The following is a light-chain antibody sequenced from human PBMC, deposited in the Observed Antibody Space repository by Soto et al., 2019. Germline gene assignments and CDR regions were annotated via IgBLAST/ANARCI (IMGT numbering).Light chain of an antibody. Sequence: DIQMTQSPSSLSASVGDRVTITCRASQGIRNALDWYQQKLGKAPKRLIYAASSLQSGVPSRFSAGGSGTEFTLSIHSLQPEDFATYYCLQHNSYPLTFGGGTKVEIK. CDR3: LQHNSYPLT. CDR1: QGIRNA. CDR2: AAS. V-gene: IGKV1-17*01. J-gene: IGKJ4*01.